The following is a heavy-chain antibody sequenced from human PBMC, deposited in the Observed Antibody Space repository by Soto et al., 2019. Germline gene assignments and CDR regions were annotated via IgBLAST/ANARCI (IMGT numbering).Heavy chain of an antibody. CDR3: ARGTDYYGSGSYYNPEAEYFQH. J-gene: IGHJ1*01. V-gene: IGHV1-8*01. CDR2: MNPNSGNT. D-gene: IGHD3-10*01. Sequence: GASVKVSCKASGYTFTSYDINWVRQATGQGLEWMGWMNPNSGNTGYAQKFQGRVTMTRNTSISTAYMELSSLRSEDTAVYYCARGTDYYGSGSYYNPEAEYFQHWGQGTLVTVSS. CDR1: GYTFTSYD.